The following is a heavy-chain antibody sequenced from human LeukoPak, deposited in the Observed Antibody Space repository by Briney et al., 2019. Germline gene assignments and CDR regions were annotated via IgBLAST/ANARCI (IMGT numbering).Heavy chain of an antibody. CDR2: IFYSGNT. V-gene: IGHV4-31*03. CDR1: GGSISGGAYY. J-gene: IGHJ4*02. D-gene: IGHD3-10*01. CDR3: ARLYGSGSYFDY. Sequence: SETLSLTCTVSGGSISGGAYYWSWIRQHPGKGLEWIAYIFYSGNTYYNPSLKSRVTISLDTSKNQFSLKLSSVTAADTAVYYCARLYGSGSYFDYWGQGTLVTVSS.